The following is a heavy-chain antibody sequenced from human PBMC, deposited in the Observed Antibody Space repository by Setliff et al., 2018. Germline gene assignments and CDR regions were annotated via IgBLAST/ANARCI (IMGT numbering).Heavy chain of an antibody. Sequence: SETLSLTCTVSGGSISSRSHYWGWIRQPAGKGLEWIGTIRYSESPAYNPSLKSRVTISADASKNQVSLKLSSVTAADTAVYYCARHKVIKKEFIRLTWFDPWGQGTPVTVSS. CDR2: IRYSESP. V-gene: IGHV4-39*01. D-gene: IGHD3-10*01. CDR3: ARHKVIKKEFIRLTWFDP. J-gene: IGHJ5*02. CDR1: GGSISSRSHY.